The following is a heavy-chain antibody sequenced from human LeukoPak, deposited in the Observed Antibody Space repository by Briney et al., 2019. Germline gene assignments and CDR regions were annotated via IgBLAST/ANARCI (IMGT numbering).Heavy chain of an antibody. CDR1: GGSISSYS. J-gene: IGHJ4*02. CDR3: ARLETSGYFDY. V-gene: IGHV4-59*01. CDR2: IYYSGST. Sequence: SETQSLTRTVSGGSISSYSWIWIRQPPGKGLEWIGYIYYSGSTNYNPSLKSPVTISVDTSKSQISLKLSSVTAADTAVYYCARLETSGYFDYWGQGTPVTVSS. D-gene: IGHD2-15*01.